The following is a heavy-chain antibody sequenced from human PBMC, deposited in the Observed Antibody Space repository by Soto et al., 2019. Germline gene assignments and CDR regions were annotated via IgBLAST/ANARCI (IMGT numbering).Heavy chain of an antibody. CDR1: GDTFSFYS. CDR3: ATNYGSGYRAFDY. J-gene: IGHJ4*02. D-gene: IGHD3-10*01. CDR2: VNHILSMS. Sequence: QVQLVQSGAEVKRPGSSVKVSCKASGDTFSFYSINWVRQAPGLGLEWMGRVNHILSMSNYAQRFQGRVTMTEDKYTSTAYMELSGLRSEDTPMNYCATNYGSGYRAFDYWGQGALVTASS. V-gene: IGHV1-69*04.